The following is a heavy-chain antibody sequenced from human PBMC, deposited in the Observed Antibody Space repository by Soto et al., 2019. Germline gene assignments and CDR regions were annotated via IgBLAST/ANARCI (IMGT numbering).Heavy chain of an antibody. CDR3: ARGEMATRGIDY. CDR2: ISSSSSYI. D-gene: IGHD5-12*01. V-gene: IGHV3-21*01. J-gene: IGHJ4*02. Sequence: EVQLVESGGGLVKPGGSLRLSCAASGFTFSSYSMNWVRQAPGKGLEWVSSISSSSSYIYYADSVKGRFTISRDNAKNSLDLPMNRLRAEDPAVDYCARGEMATRGIDYWGQGTLVTVSS. CDR1: GFTFSSYS.